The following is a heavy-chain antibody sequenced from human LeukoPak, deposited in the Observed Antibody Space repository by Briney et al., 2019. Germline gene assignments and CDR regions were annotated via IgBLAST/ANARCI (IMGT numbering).Heavy chain of an antibody. CDR2: ISYDGSNK. CDR1: GFSFTNYA. Sequence: PGGSLRLSCAASGFSFTNYAIHWVRQAPGKGLEWVAVISYDGSNKYYADSVKGRFTISRDNSKNTLNLQMNSLRAEDTAVYYCAREPFYYDNCATSLDYWGQGTLVTVSS. V-gene: IGHV3-30-3*01. CDR3: AREPFYYDNCATSLDY. J-gene: IGHJ4*02. D-gene: IGHD3-22*01.